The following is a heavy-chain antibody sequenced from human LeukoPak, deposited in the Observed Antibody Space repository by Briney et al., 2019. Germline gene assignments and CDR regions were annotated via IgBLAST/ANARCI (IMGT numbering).Heavy chain of an antibody. CDR1: GYTLTDYY. CDR3: ARGTLITIFGVVTTNNWFDP. Sequence: GASVTVSCKASGYTLTDYYMHWVRQAPGQGLEWMGRINPNSGGTNYAQKFQGWVTMTRDTSISTAYMELSRLRSDDTAVYYCARGTLITIFGVVTTNNWFDPWGQGTLVTVSS. J-gene: IGHJ5*02. D-gene: IGHD3-3*01. CDR2: INPNSGGT. V-gene: IGHV1-2*04.